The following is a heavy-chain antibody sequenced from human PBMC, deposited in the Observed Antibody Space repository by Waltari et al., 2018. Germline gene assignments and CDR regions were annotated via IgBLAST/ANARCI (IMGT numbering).Heavy chain of an antibody. CDR1: GFTFSSYG. V-gene: IGHV3-33*01. D-gene: IGHD6-13*01. CDR2: IWYDGSNK. CDR3: ARDFSSGSWGTVY. J-gene: IGHJ4*02. Sequence: QVQLVESGGGVVQPGRSLRLSCAASGFTFSSYGMHWVRQAPGKGLEWVAVIWYDGSNKYYADSVKGRFTISRDNSKNTLYLQMNSLRAEDTAVYYCARDFSSGSWGTVYWGQGTLVTVSS.